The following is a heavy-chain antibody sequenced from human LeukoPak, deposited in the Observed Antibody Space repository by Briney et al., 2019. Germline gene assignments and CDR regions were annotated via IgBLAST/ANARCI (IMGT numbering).Heavy chain of an antibody. Sequence: PSETLSLTCTVSGGSISSYYWSWIRQPPGKGLEWIGYIYYSGSTNYNPSLKSRATISVDTSKNQFSLKLSSVTAADTAVYYCARVGQMEAHSGREDSWGQGTLVTVSS. V-gene: IGHV4-59*01. CDR2: IYYSGST. CDR3: ARVGQMEAHSGREDS. D-gene: IGHD1-26*01. CDR1: GGSISSYY. J-gene: IGHJ4*02.